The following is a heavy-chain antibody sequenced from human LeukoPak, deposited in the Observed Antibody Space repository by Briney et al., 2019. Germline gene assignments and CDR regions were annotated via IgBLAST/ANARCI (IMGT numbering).Heavy chain of an antibody. D-gene: IGHD3-10*01. V-gene: IGHV1-46*01. CDR3: ARAGFEFGYFQH. CDR2: INPSGGST. Sequence: GASVKVSCKASGYTFTSYYMHWVRQAPGQWLEWMGIINPSGGSTSYAQKFQGRVTMTRDTSTSTVYMELSSLRSEDTAVYYCARAGFEFGYFQHSGQGTLVTVSS. CDR1: GYTFTSYY. J-gene: IGHJ1*01.